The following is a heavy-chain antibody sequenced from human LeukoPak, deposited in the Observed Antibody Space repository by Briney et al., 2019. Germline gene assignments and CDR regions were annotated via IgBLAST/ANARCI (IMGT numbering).Heavy chain of an antibody. Sequence: ASVKVSCKGSGYIFPSYGLAWVRQAPGQGLEWMGWISPYNGETKYAQNFQDRLTLTTDTSTSTAYMELRSLRSDDTAVYYYVRDNLPVGSPENYFDSWGQGTLVTVSS. CDR3: VRDNLPVGSPENYFDS. D-gene: IGHD1-26*01. V-gene: IGHV1-18*01. CDR1: GYIFPSYG. CDR2: ISPYNGET. J-gene: IGHJ4*02.